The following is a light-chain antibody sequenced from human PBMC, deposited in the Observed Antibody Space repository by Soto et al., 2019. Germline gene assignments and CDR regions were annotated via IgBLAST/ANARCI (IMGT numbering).Light chain of an antibody. CDR2: DVS. CDR1: SSDVGNYNY. Sequence: QSVLTQPASVSGSPGQPITISCTGTSSDVGNYNYVSWYQQHPGKAPKLMIYDVSNRPSGVSNRFSGSKSGNTASLTISGLQAEDEADYYCSSYTSSNTLVFGGGTKLTVL. V-gene: IGLV2-14*01. CDR3: SSYTSSNTLV. J-gene: IGLJ3*02.